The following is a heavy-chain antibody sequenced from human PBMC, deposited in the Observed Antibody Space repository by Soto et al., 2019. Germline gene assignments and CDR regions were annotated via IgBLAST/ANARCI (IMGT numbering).Heavy chain of an antibody. CDR1: GFTFSSYG. CDR3: ARPHLAYPKPGGKGPFGY. V-gene: IGHV3-33*01. J-gene: IGHJ4*02. CDR2: IWYDGSNK. D-gene: IGHD2-15*01. Sequence: GGSLRLSCAASGFTFSSYGMHWVRQAPGKGLEWVAVIWYDGSNKYYADSVKGRFTISRDNSKNTLYLQMNSLRAEDTAVYYCARPHLAYPKPGGKGPFGYWGQGTLVTVSS.